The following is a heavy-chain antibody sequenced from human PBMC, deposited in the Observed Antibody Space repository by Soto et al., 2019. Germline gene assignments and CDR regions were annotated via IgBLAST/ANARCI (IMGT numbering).Heavy chain of an antibody. CDR1: GGSISSYS. V-gene: IGHV4-59*01. CDR2: IYYSGST. J-gene: IGHJ5*02. Sequence: AETLSLTCTVSGGSISSYSWSWIRQPPGKGLEWIGYIYYSGSTNYNPSLKSRVTISVDTSKNQFSLKLSSVTAADTAVYYCARDGGAAAGKYNWFDPWGQGTLVTVS. D-gene: IGHD6-13*01. CDR3: ARDGGAAAGKYNWFDP.